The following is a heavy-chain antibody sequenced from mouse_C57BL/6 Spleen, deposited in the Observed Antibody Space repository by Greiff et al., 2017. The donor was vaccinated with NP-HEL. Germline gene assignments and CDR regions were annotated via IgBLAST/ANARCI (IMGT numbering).Heavy chain of an antibody. V-gene: IGHV1-59*01. CDR1: GYTFTSYW. J-gene: IGHJ3*01. Sequence: QVQLQQPGAELVRPGTSVKLSCKASGYTFTSYWMHWVKQRPGQGLEWIGVIDPSDSYTNYNQKFKGKATLTVDTSSSTAYMQISSLTSEDSAVYYVARSYDEYDGTWFAYWGQGTLVTVSA. CDR2: IDPSDSYT. D-gene: IGHD2-4*01. CDR3: ARSYDEYDGTWFAY.